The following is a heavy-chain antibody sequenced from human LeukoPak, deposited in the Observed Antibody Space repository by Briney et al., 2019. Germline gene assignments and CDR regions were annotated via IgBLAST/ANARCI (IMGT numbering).Heavy chain of an antibody. CDR3: ARGDIVVVVAARIRTPDAFDI. Sequence: GASVKVSCKASGYTFTGYYMHWVRQAPGQGLEWMGWINPNSGGTNYAQKFQGRVTMTRDTSISTAYMELSRLRSGDTAVYYCARGDIVVVVAARIRTPDAFDIWGQGTMVTVSS. CDR2: INPNSGGT. CDR1: GYTFTGYY. J-gene: IGHJ3*02. D-gene: IGHD2-15*01. V-gene: IGHV1-2*02.